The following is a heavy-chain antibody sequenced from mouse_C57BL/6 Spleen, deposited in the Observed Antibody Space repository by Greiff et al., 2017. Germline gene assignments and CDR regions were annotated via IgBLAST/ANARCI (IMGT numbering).Heavy chain of an antibody. CDR2: IYPGDGDT. Sequence: VKLMESGPELVKPGASVKISCKASGYAFSSSWMNWVKQRPGKGLEWIGRIYPGDGDTNYNGKFKGKATLTADKSSSTAYMQLSSLTSEDSAVYFCARIYYGYDGGAMDYWGQGTSVTVSS. CDR1: GYAFSSSW. CDR3: ARIYYGYDGGAMDY. D-gene: IGHD2-2*01. V-gene: IGHV1-82*01. J-gene: IGHJ4*01.